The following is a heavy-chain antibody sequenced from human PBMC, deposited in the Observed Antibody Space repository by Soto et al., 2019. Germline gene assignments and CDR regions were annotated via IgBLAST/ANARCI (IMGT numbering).Heavy chain of an antibody. CDR1: GDTFSDYY. Sequence: QVQLVQSGAEVRKPGASVTVSCRTSGDTFSDYYIHWVRQAPGQGLEWMGWINPNSGATNYAQKFRGWVTMTRDTSMRTVYMQLSRLRSDDTAVYYCARESGGATATLDYYYFYMDVWGTGTTVTVSS. CDR3: ARESGGATATLDYYYFYMDV. D-gene: IGHD5-12*01. CDR2: INPNSGAT. J-gene: IGHJ6*03. V-gene: IGHV1-2*04.